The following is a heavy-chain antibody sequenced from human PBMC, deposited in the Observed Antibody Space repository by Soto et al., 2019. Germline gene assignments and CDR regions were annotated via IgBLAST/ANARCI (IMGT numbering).Heavy chain of an antibody. J-gene: IGHJ6*02. CDR3: AASCVACGGFNYYGMDV. V-gene: IGHV4-31*03. CDR1: GGSISSGGYY. CDR2: IYYSGST. D-gene: IGHD5-12*01. Sequence: QVQLQESGPGLVKPSQTLSLTCTVSGGSISSGGYYWSWIRQHPGKGLEWIGYIYYSGSTYYNPSPKVRVTISVDTSKNQFSLKLSSVTAADTAVYYCAASCVACGGFNYYGMDVWGQGTTVTVSS.